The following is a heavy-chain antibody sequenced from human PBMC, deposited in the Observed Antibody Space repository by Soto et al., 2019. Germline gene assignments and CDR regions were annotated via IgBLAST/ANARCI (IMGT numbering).Heavy chain of an antibody. V-gene: IGHV3-74*01. D-gene: IGHD1-26*01. J-gene: IGHJ4*02. CDR2: INSDGRST. CDR1: GFTFSSYA. Sequence: PGGSLRLSCAASGFTFSSYAMSWVRQAPGKGLEWVSRINSDGRSTSYADSVKGRFTISRDNAKNTLYLQMNSLRAEDTAVYYCARDRVGAMSPDYWGQGTLVTVSS. CDR3: ARDRVGAMSPDY.